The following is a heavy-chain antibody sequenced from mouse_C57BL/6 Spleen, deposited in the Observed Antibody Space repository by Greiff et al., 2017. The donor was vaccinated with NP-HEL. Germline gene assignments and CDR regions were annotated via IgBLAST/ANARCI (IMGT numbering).Heavy chain of an antibody. CDR3: ARGGLLRRRVYYFDD. Sequence: EVQVVESGGGLVKPGGSLKLSCAASGFTFSSYAMSWVRQTPEKRLEWVATISDGGSYTYYPDNVKGRFTISRDNAKNNLYLQMSHLKSEDTAMYDCARGGLLRRRVYYFDDWGQGTTLTVSS. D-gene: IGHD1-1*01. J-gene: IGHJ2*01. CDR1: GFTFSSYA. V-gene: IGHV5-4*01. CDR2: ISDGGSYT.